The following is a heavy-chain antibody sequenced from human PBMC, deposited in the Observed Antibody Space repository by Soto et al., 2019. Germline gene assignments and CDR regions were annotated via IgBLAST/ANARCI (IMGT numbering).Heavy chain of an antibody. CDR1: GYTFTSYG. D-gene: IGHD2-21*02. J-gene: IGHJ4*02. CDR3: ARSIVVVTAADY. V-gene: IGHV1-3*01. Sequence: GASVKVSCKASGYTFTSYGISWVRQAPGQGLEWMGWINAGNGNTKYSQKFQGRVTITRDTSASTAYMELSSLRSEGTAVYYCARSIVVVTAADYWGQGTLVTVSS. CDR2: INAGNGNT.